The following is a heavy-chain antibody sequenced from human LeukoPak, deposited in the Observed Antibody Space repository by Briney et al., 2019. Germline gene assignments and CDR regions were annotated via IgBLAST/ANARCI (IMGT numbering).Heavy chain of an antibody. V-gene: IGHV4-31*03. CDR2: IYYSGST. J-gene: IGHJ4*02. Sequence: PSQTLSLTCTVSGGSISSGGYYWSWIRQHPGKGLEWIGYIYYSGSTYYNPSLKSRVTISVDTSKNQFSLKLSSVTAADTAVYYCARGGSGYPVDYWGQGTLVTVSS. CDR1: GGSISSGGYY. CDR3: ARGGSGYPVDY. D-gene: IGHD3-22*01.